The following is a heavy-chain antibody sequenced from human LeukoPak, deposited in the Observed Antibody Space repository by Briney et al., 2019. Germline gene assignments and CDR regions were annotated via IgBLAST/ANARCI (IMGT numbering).Heavy chain of an antibody. CDR2: ISGSGGST. V-gene: IGHV3-23*01. CDR3: AKDSVWYNWNYGSFDY. CDR1: GFTFSSYA. Sequence: PGGSLRLSCAASGFTFSSYAMSWVRQAPGKGLEWVSAISGSGGSTYYADSVKGRFTISRDNYKNTLYLQMNSLRAEDTAVYYCAKDSVWYNWNYGSFDYWGQGTLVTVSS. J-gene: IGHJ4*02. D-gene: IGHD1-7*01.